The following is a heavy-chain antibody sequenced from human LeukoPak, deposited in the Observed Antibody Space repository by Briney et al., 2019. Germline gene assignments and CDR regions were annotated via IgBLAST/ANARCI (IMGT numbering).Heavy chain of an antibody. Sequence: SQTLSLTCAISGDSVSSKSVAWNWVRQSPSRGLEWLGRTCYKSRWSNDYDVSVKSRISINPDTSKNQFSLNLTSVTAADTAVYYCARALTATSGTDFDCWGQGALVTVSS. CDR2: TCYKSRWSN. D-gene: IGHD3-10*01. V-gene: IGHV6-1*01. CDR1: GDSVSSKSVA. J-gene: IGHJ4*02. CDR3: ARALTATSGTDFDC.